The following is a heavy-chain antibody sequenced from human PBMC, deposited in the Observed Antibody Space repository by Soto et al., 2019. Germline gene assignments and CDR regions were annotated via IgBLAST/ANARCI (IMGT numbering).Heavy chain of an antibody. D-gene: IGHD3-3*01. CDR1: GYSFTGNY. J-gene: IGHJ5*02. Sequence: QVHLVQSGAEAKKPGASVRVSCKSSGYSFTGNYVHWVRQAPGQGLEWMGWVNPNTGSTTYAQKFKGRVTMTRDTSITTTYMELSSLTSDDTAVYYCARGNPFWWFDHWGQGTLVTVSS. V-gene: IGHV1-2*02. CDR2: VNPNTGST. CDR3: ARGNPFWWFDH.